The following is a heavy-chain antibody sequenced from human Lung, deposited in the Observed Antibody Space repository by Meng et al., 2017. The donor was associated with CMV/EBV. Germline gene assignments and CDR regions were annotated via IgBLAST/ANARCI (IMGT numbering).Heavy chain of an antibody. CDR3: ARASYGSGSPLGESWFDP. CDR1: GGSISSGGYY. J-gene: IGHJ5*02. Sequence: QGQLQESGPGRVKPSQTRSLTCTVSGGSISSGGYYWSWIRQHPGKGLEWIGYIHSSGSTYYNPSLRSRLTISVDTSKNQFSLKLSSVTAADTAVYYCARASYGSGSPLGESWFDPWGQGTLVTVSS. D-gene: IGHD3-10*01. V-gene: IGHV4-31*03. CDR2: IHSSGST.